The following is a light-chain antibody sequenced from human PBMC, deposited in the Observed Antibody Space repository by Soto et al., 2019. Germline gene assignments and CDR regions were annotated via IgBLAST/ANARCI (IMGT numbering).Light chain of an antibody. Sequence: DIQMTQSPSSLSASVGDKITITCQASQDISNSLNWYQQKPAKAPNLLIYYSPNLETGVPSRFSGSSPGTDYRLPFMSLRAETMGTYFHYHNQLPPPRTFGPGTKVDI. J-gene: IGKJ1*01. V-gene: IGKV1-33*01. CDR2: YSP. CDR1: QDISNS. CDR3: YHNQLPPPRT.